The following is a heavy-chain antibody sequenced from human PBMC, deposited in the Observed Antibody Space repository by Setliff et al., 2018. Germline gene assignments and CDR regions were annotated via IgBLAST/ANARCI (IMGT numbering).Heavy chain of an antibody. J-gene: IGHJ4*02. CDR2: IYPGDSDT. D-gene: IGHD6-13*01. Sequence: PGESLKISCEGSGYSFSTYWIGWVRQMPGKGLEWMGFIYPGDSDTRYSPSFQGQVTISADKSISTAYLQWSSLKASDTAMYYCARALASAGTVYFDYWGQGTLVTVSS. V-gene: IGHV5-51*01. CDR1: GYSFSTYW. CDR3: ARALASAGTVYFDY.